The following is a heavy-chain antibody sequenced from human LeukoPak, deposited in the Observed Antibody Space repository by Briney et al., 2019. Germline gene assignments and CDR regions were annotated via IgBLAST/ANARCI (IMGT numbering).Heavy chain of an antibody. J-gene: IGHJ4*02. Sequence: GASVKVSCKASGYTFTSNYIHWVRQAPGQGLEWMGMIYPRDGSTSYAQKFQGRVTMTRDTSISTAYMELSRLRSDDTAVYYCAREHYGDYVVDYWGQGTLVTVSS. D-gene: IGHD4-17*01. CDR3: AREHYGDYVVDY. V-gene: IGHV1-2*02. CDR2: IYPRDGST. CDR1: GYTFTSNY.